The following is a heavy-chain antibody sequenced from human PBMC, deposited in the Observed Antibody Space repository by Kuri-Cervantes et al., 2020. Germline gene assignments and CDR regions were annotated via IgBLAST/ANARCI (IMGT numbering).Heavy chain of an antibody. CDR1: GFSLSTSGVG. D-gene: IGHD6-13*01. CDR3: ARAITYSSSWSCFDS. Sequence: SGPTLVKPTQTLTLTCTFSGFSLSTSGVGVGWIRQPPGKALEWLALIYWDDDKRYSPSLKSRLTITKDTSKNQVVLTITNMDPVDTATYYCARAITYSSSWSCFDSWGQGTLVTVSS. J-gene: IGHJ4*02. V-gene: IGHV2-5*02. CDR2: IYWDDDK.